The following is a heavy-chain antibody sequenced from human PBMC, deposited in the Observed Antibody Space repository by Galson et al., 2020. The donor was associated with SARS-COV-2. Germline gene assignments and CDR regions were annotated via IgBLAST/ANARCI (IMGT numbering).Heavy chain of an antibody. V-gene: IGHV4-61*02. CDR2: IYTSGST. CDR1: GGSISSGSYY. J-gene: IGHJ6*02. Sequence: SETLSLTCTVSGGSISSGSYYWSWIRQPAGKGLEWIGRIYTSGSTNYNPSLKSRVTISVDTSKTQFSLKLSSVTAADTAVYYCARDHLITIFGVVIDDYGMDVWGQGTTVTVSS. CDR3: ARDHLITIFGVVIDDYGMDV. D-gene: IGHD3-3*01.